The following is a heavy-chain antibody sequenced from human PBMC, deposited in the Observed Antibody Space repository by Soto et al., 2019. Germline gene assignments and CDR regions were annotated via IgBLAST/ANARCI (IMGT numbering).Heavy chain of an antibody. J-gene: IGHJ5*02. CDR2: MNPNSGNT. D-gene: IGHD3-3*01. CDR1: GYTFTSYD. CDR3: ARVGYDFWSGYGNWFDP. Sequence: RASVKVSCKASGYTFTSYDINWVRQATGQGLEWMGWMNPNSGNTGYTQKFQGRVTMTRNTSISTAYMELSSLRSEDTAVYYCARVGYDFWSGYGNWFDPWGQGTLVTVSS. V-gene: IGHV1-8*01.